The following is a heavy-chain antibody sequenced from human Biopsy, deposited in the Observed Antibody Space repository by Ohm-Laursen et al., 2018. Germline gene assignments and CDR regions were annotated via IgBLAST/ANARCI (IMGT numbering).Heavy chain of an antibody. J-gene: IGHJ4*02. CDR1: GGSINNFY. CDR2: ISYTGST. V-gene: IGHV4-39*01. CDR3: ARHGVYGDLRMDY. Sequence: SETLSLTWIVSGGSINNFYWGWIRQPPGKGLEWIGSISYTGSTHDNPSLTSRVTISVNTSKNQFSLKLYSLTAADTAVYYCARHGVYGDLRMDYWGQGTLVTVSS. D-gene: IGHD4-17*01.